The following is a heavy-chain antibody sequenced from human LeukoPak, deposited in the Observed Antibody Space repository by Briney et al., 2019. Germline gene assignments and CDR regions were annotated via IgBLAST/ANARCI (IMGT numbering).Heavy chain of an antibody. CDR3: ARDWYCSSTSCYAFDI. CDR2: ISAYNGNT. CDR1: GYTFTSYG. V-gene: IGHV1-18*01. J-gene: IGHJ3*02. D-gene: IGHD2-2*01. Sequence: ASVKVSCKASGYTFTSYGISWVRQAPGQGLEWMGWISAYNGNTNYAQKLQGRVTMTTDTSTSTAYMELRSLRSDDTAVYYCARDWYCSSTSCYAFDIWGQGTMVTVSS.